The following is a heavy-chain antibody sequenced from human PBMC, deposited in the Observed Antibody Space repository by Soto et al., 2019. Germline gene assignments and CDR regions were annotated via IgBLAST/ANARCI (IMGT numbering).Heavy chain of an antibody. CDR2: IYHSGST. CDR1: GYSISSGYY. CDR3: AREYYYDSSGYYYEGGIFDY. D-gene: IGHD3-22*01. Sequence: PSETLSLTCAVSGYSISSGYYWGWIRQPPGKGLEWIGSIYHSGSTYYNPSLKSRVTISVDTSKNQFSLKLSSVTAADTAVYYCAREYYYDSSGYYYEGGIFDYWGQGTLVTVSS. J-gene: IGHJ4*02. V-gene: IGHV4-38-2*02.